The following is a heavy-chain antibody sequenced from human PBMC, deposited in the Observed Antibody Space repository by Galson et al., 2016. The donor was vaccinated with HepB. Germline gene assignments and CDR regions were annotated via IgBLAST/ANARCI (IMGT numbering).Heavy chain of an antibody. V-gene: IGHV3-7*03. D-gene: IGHD3-3*01. CDR2: IKQDGSEI. J-gene: IGHJ6*02. Sequence: SLRLSCAASGFTFSNYWMSWVRQAPVKGLEWVANIKQDGSEIYYLGSVKGRFTISRDNAKKSLYLQMNSLRVEDTAVYYCARFGVVTYYGMDVWGQGTTVTVSS. CDR3: ARFGVVTYYGMDV. CDR1: GFTFSNYW.